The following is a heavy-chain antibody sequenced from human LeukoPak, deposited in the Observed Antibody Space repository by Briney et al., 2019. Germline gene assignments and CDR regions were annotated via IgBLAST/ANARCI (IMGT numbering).Heavy chain of an antibody. D-gene: IGHD1-26*01. CDR1: GGTFSSYG. CDR3: ARDIIVGAYYMDV. CDR2: ISAYNGNT. J-gene: IGHJ6*03. V-gene: IGHV1-18*01. Sequence: GASVKVSCKASGGTFSSYGISWVRQAPGQGLEWMGGISAYNGNTNYAQKLQGRVTMTTDTSTSTAYMELRSLRSDDTAVYYCARDIIVGAYYMDVWGKGTTVTISS.